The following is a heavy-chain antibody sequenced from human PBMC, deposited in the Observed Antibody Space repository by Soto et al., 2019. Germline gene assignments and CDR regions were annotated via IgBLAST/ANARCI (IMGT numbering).Heavy chain of an antibody. CDR1: WFSLSTSGVG. J-gene: IGHJ4*02. CDR2: IYLDDDN. V-gene: IGHV2-5*02. Sequence: QITLKESGPPLVKPTQTLTLTCTFSWFSLSTSGVGVGCIRQPPRKALEGLALIYLDDDNRYSPSLKSRLSNTNETSNNQMCLTKHIIPAVDTATYSGQHRAVYTAMAFDYGGQVTLFTVSS. D-gene: IGHD5-18*01. CDR3: QHRAVYTAMAFDY.